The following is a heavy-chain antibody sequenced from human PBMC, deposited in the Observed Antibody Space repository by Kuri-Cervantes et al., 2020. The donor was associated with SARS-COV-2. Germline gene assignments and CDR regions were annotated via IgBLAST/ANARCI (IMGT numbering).Heavy chain of an antibody. CDR2: IYYSGST. Sequence: SETLSLTCTVSGGSVSSGSYYWSWIRQPPGKGLEWIGYIYYSGSTNYNPSLKSRVTIPVDTSKNQFSLKLSSVTAADTAVYYCARGPSRSWYDYWGQGTLVTVSS. J-gene: IGHJ4*02. V-gene: IGHV4-61*01. D-gene: IGHD6-13*01. CDR3: ARGPSRSWYDY. CDR1: GGSVSSGSYY.